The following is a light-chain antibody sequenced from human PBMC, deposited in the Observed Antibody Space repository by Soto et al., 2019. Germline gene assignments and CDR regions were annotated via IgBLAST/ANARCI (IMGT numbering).Light chain of an antibody. J-gene: IGLJ1*01. Sequence: SVLTQPASVSGSPGQSITISSTGTSSDVGAYDYVSWYQQHPDKAPKLMIYEVSNRPSGVSNRFSGSKSVNTATLTISGLQAEDEADYYCSSYTSSSTRVFGTGTKVTVL. V-gene: IGLV2-14*03. CDR2: EVS. CDR1: SSDVGAYDY. CDR3: SSYTSSSTRV.